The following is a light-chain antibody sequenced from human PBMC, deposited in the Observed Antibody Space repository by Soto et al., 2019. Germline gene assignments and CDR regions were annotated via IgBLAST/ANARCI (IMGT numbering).Light chain of an antibody. J-gene: IGKJ1*01. V-gene: IGKV1-5*03. CDR3: QQYNSYSEA. Sequence: DIQITQSPSTLSSSLLDIVTITCRASQSISSWLAWYQQKPGKAPKLLIYKASSLESGVPSRFSGSGSGTEFTLTISSLQPDDFATYYCQQYNSYSEAFGQGTKV. CDR1: QSISSW. CDR2: KAS.